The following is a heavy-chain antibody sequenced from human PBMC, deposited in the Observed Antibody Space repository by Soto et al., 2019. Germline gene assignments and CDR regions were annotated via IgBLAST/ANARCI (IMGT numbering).Heavy chain of an antibody. CDR2: IYYSGST. V-gene: IGHV4-59*08. D-gene: IGHD6-19*01. Sequence: SETLSLTCTVSGGSISSYYWSWIRQPPGKGLEWIGYIYYSGSTNYNPSLKSRVNISVDTSKNQFSLKLSSVTAADTAVYYCARHGAVSYYFDYWGQGTLVTVSS. CDR3: ARHGAVSYYFDY. J-gene: IGHJ4*02. CDR1: GGSISSYY.